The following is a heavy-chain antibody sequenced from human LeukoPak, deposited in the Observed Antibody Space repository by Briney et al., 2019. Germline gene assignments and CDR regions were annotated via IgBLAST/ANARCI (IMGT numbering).Heavy chain of an antibody. Sequence: ASVKVSCKASGYTFTGYYMHWVRQAPGQGLEWMGWINPNSGGTNYAQKFQGRVTMTRDTSISTAYMELSRLRSDDTAVYYCARERTGYNPTDEAFDYWGQGTLVTVSS. V-gene: IGHV1-2*02. CDR3: ARERTGYNPTDEAFDY. J-gene: IGHJ4*02. CDR2: INPNSGGT. D-gene: IGHD1-14*01. CDR1: GYTFTGYY.